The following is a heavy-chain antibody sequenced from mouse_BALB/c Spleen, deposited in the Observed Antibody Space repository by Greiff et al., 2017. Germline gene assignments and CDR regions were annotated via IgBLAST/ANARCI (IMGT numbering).Heavy chain of an antibody. CDR2: ILPGSGST. J-gene: IGHJ3*01. Sequence: VQLQQSGAELMKPGASVKISCKATGYTFSSYWIEWVKQRPGHGLEWIGEILPGSGSTNYNEKFKGKATFTADTSSNTAYMQLSSLTSEDSAVYYCARDYYGSNPAWFAYWGQGTLVTVSA. V-gene: IGHV1-9*01. CDR3: ARDYYGSNPAWFAY. D-gene: IGHD1-1*01. CDR1: GYTFSSYW.